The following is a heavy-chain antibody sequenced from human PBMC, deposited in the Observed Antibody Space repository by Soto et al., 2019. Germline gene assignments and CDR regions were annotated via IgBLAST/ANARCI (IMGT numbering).Heavy chain of an antibody. Sequence: EVQLLESGGGLVQPGGSLRLSCAASGFTFSSYAMSWVRQAPGKGLEWVSAISGSGGSTYYADSVKGRFTITRDNSKNTLYLQMNSLRAEDTAVYYCAKDLNERTIFGVVTPDYWGQGTLVTVSS. CDR2: ISGSGGST. V-gene: IGHV3-23*01. D-gene: IGHD3-3*01. J-gene: IGHJ4*02. CDR1: GFTFSSYA. CDR3: AKDLNERTIFGVVTPDY.